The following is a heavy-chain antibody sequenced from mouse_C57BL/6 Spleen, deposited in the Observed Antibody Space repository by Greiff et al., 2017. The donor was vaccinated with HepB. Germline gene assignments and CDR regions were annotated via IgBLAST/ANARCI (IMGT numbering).Heavy chain of an antibody. J-gene: IGHJ1*03. CDR1: GFTFSDYY. CDR3: ARDREWYFDV. CDR2: INYDGSST. D-gene: IGHD3-1*01. V-gene: IGHV5-16*01. Sequence: DVMLVESEGGLVQPGSSMKLSCTASGFTFSDYYMAWVRQVPEKGLEWVANINYDGSSTYYLDSLKSRFIISRDNAKNILYLQMSSLKSEDTATYYCARDREWYFDVWGTGTTVTVSS.